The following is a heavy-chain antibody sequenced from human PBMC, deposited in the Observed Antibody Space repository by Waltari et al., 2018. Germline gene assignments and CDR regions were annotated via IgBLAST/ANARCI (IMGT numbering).Heavy chain of an antibody. Sequence: QVQLVESGGGVVQPGRSLRLSCAASGFTFNSYAMNWVRQAPGKGLEWVAVISDDGSKKYYADSVKGRFTISRDNSKTTLYLQMNSLRAEDTAVYHCARERDSSGYYSGDAFDIWGQGTMVTVSS. D-gene: IGHD3-22*01. CDR2: ISDDGSKK. CDR1: GFTFNSYA. J-gene: IGHJ3*02. CDR3: ARERDSSGYYSGDAFDI. V-gene: IGHV3-30-3*01.